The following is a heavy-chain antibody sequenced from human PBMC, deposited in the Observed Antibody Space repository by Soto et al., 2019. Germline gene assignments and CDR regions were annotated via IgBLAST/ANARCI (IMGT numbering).Heavy chain of an antibody. D-gene: IGHD3-10*02. V-gene: IGHV1-2*02. J-gene: IGHJ6*02. CDR3: ARNMDYYYGRGSGNGHGV. CDR2: INPKFGDT. Sequence: QVQLVQSGAEVKEPGDSVRVSCEASGYTFTAYYIHWVRRAPGQGLEWMGWINPKFGDTTYAQDYQGRVSMARDMFISTDYMELSRLTSDDTAIYYCARNMDYYYGRGSGNGHGVWGQGTTVTVFS. CDR1: GYTFTAYY.